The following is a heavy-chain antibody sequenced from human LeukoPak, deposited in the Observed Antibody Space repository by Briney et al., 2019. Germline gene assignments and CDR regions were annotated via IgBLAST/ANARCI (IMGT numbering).Heavy chain of an antibody. CDR3: ARPYGSGSYYSWFDP. CDR1: GGSISSGGYY. D-gene: IGHD3-10*01. Sequence: PSETLSLTCTVSGGSISSGGYYWSWIRQHPGKGLEWIGYIYYSGSTYYNPSLKSRVTISVDTSKNQFSLKLSSVTAADTAVYYCARPYGSGSYYSWFDPWGQGTLVTVSS. J-gene: IGHJ5*02. CDR2: IYYSGST. V-gene: IGHV4-31*03.